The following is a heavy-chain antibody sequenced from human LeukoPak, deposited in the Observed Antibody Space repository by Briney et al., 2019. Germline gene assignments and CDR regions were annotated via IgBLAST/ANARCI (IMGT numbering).Heavy chain of an antibody. J-gene: IGHJ3*02. V-gene: IGHV4-31*03. CDR1: GGSISSGGYY. CDR2: IYYSGST. CDR3: ATTYYYGSGSYSNYAFDI. Sequence: SETLPLTCTVSGGSISSGGYYWSWIRQHPGKGLEWIGYIYYSGSTYYNPSLKSRVTISVDTSKNQFSLKLSSVTAADTAVYYCATTYYYGSGSYSNYAFDIWGQGTMVTVFS. D-gene: IGHD3-10*01.